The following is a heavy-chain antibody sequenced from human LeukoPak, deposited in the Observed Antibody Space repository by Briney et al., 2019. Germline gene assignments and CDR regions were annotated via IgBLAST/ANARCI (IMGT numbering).Heavy chain of an antibody. V-gene: IGHV3-23*01. CDR3: AKDPSGWYDHYFEY. J-gene: IGHJ4*02. CDR2: ISGSGGST. Sequence: PGGSLRLSCAASGFTFSNYAMSWVRQAPGKGLEWVSAISGSGGSTNYADSVKGRFTISRDNSKNTLYLQMNSLRAEDTAVYYCAKDPSGWYDHYFEYWGRGTLVTVSS. CDR1: GFTFSNYA. D-gene: IGHD6-19*01.